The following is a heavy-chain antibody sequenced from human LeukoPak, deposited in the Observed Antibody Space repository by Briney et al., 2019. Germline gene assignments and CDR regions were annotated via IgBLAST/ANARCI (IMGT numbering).Heavy chain of an antibody. V-gene: IGHV3-15*01. D-gene: IGHD4-17*01. J-gene: IGHJ4*02. Sequence: GGSLRLSCAASGFTFSNAWMSWVRQAPGKGLEWVGRIKSKTDGGTTDYAAPVKGRFTISRDNSKNTLYLEMNSLRVEDTAVYYCAKPQGPFDYGDLAFDYWGQGTQVTVSS. CDR1: GFTFSNAW. CDR3: AKPQGPFDYGDLAFDY. CDR2: IKSKTDGGTT.